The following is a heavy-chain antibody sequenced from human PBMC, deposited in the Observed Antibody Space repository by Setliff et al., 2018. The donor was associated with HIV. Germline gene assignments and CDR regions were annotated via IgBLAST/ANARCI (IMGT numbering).Heavy chain of an antibody. Sequence: TCTVSGGSISDTYYTWIRQTPGKGLEWIGLMHVSRETNYNPSLESRVTISMDTSKNQFSLKLSSVTAADTALYFCARHGRSYDSGRWYNWFDSWGQGTPVTVSS. J-gene: IGHJ5*01. V-gene: IGHV4-59*08. CDR3: ARHGRSYDSGRWYNWFDS. D-gene: IGHD3-10*01. CDR2: MHVSRET. CDR1: GGSISDTY.